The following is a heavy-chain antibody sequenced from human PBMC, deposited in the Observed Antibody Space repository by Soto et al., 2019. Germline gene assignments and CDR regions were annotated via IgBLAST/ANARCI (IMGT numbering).Heavy chain of an antibody. J-gene: IGHJ6*02. V-gene: IGHV1-2*02. Sequence: QVHLVQSGAEVKKPGASVKVSCKASGYTFTGNYIHWVRQAPGQGLERMGWVNPDNGGTTSAQKFQRRVTMTSDRAVSTTYMYLARLTSADTDVYYCARHPRPPSGCDGFWDYGMDVSCHGSTVTVSS. D-gene: IGHD3-3*01. CDR2: VNPDNGGT. CDR1: GYTFTGNY. CDR3: ARHPRPPSGCDGFWDYGMDV.